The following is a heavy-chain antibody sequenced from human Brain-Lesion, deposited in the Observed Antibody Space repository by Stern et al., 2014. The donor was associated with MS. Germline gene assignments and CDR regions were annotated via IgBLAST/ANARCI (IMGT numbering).Heavy chain of an antibody. V-gene: IGHV5-51*03. Sequence: EVQLVESGAEVKKPGESLKISCEASGYLFDDYWIGWVRQMSGRGLELVAIIFPRDSNTSYSPSVQGQVTLSADKSISTAYWQGSTWKAWDPPMYYWGRSPATPSGYDRFDYWGQGALVTVSS. CDR1: GYLFDDYW. CDR2: IFPRDSNT. J-gene: IGHJ4*02. CDR3: GRSPATPSGYDRFDY. D-gene: IGHD5-12*01.